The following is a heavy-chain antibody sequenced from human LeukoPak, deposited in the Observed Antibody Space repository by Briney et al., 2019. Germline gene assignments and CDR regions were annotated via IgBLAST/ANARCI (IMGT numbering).Heavy chain of an antibody. CDR1: GFTFSSYS. Sequence: GGSLRLSCAASGFTFSSYSMNWVRRAPGQGLEWVSSISSSSSYIYYADSVKGRFTISRDNAKNSLYLQMNSLRAEDTAVYYCARGAARRTVNFDYWGQGTLVTVSS. D-gene: IGHD6-6*01. CDR2: ISSSSSYI. V-gene: IGHV3-21*01. CDR3: ARGAARRTVNFDY. J-gene: IGHJ4*02.